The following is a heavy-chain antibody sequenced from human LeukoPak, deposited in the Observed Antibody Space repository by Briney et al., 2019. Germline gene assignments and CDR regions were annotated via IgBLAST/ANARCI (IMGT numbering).Heavy chain of an antibody. J-gene: IGHJ4*02. CDR3: ATDYGHY. D-gene: IGHD4-17*01. CDR2: IRYDGSKK. CDR1: GFTFSSYG. V-gene: IGHV3-30*02. Sequence: GGSLRLSCAASGFTFSSYGMHWVRQAPGKGLEWVAFIRYDGSKKYFADSVKGRFTISRDNAKNSLYLQMNSLRAEDTAVYYCATDYGHYWGQGTLVTVSS.